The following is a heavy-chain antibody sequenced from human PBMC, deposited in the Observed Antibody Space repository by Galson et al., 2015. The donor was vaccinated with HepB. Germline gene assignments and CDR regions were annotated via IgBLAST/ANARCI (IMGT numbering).Heavy chain of an antibody. CDR1: GFTFSSYG. CDR3: AKDPGQGSTSCFDY. J-gene: IGHJ4*02. CDR2: ISYDGSNK. D-gene: IGHD2-2*01. V-gene: IGHV3-30*18. Sequence: SLRLSCAASGFTFSSYGMHWVRQAPGKGLGWVAVISYDGSNKYYADSVKGRFTISRDNSKNTLYLQMNSLRAEDTAVYYCAKDPGQGSTSCFDYWGQGTLVTVSS.